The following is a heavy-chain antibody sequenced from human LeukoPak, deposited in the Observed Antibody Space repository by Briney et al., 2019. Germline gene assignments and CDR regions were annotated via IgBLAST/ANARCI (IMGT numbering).Heavy chain of an antibody. CDR2: ISAYNGNT. D-gene: IGHD3-10*01. V-gene: IGHV1-18*01. CDR3: ARWFGELLFTPYYYYYMDV. CDR1: GYTFTSYG. Sequence: ASVKVSCKASGYTFTSYGISWVRQAPGQGLEWMGWISAYNGNTNYAQKFQGRVTMTRNTSISTAYMELSSLRSEDTAVYYCARWFGELLFTPYYYYYMDVWGKGTTVTISS. J-gene: IGHJ6*03.